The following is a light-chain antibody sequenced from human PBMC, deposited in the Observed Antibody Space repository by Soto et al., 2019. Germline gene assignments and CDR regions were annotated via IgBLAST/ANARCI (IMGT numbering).Light chain of an antibody. CDR1: SSDVGGYNY. CDR3: SSYTSSSTVV. Sequence: QSVLTQPASVSGSPGQSITISCTGTSSDVGGYNYVSWYQQHPGKAPKLMIYEVSNRPSGVSNRFSASKSGNTASLTISGLQAEDEADYYCSSYTSSSTVVFGGRTKLTVL. CDR2: EVS. V-gene: IGLV2-14*01. J-gene: IGLJ2*01.